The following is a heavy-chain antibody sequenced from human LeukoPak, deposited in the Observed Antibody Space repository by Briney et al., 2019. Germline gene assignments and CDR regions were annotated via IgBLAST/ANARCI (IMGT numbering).Heavy chain of an antibody. Sequence: WASVKVSCKASGYTFTGYYMHWVRQAPGQGLEWMGWINPNSGGTNYAQKFQGRVTMTRDTSISTAYMELSRLRSDDTAVYYCARVVLHSSSWYWFDPWGQGTLVTVSS. CDR2: INPNSGGT. V-gene: IGHV1-2*02. D-gene: IGHD6-13*01. CDR3: ARVVLHSSSWYWFDP. CDR1: GYTFTGYY. J-gene: IGHJ5*02.